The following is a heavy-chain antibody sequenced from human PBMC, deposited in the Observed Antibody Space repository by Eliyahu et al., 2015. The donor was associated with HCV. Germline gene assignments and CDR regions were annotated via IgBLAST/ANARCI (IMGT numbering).Heavy chain of an antibody. V-gene: IGHV4-59*01. D-gene: IGHD6-19*01. CDR2: IYYSGST. J-gene: IGHJ5*02. CDR1: GGSITXYY. Sequence: QVQLQESGPGLVKPSETLSLTCTVSGGSITXYYWSWIRQPPGKGLEWIGYIYYSGSTHYNPSLKSRVTISVDTSKNQFSLNLTSVTAADTAVYYCASGGGGIAVAGTGGWFDPWGHGTLVTVSS. CDR3: ASGGGGIAVAGTGGWFDP.